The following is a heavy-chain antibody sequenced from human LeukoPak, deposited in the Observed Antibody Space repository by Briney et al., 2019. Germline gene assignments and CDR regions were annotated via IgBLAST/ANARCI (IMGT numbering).Heavy chain of an antibody. J-gene: IGHJ4*02. V-gene: IGHV3-74*01. CDR3: ARVRSGYDSETYFDY. D-gene: IGHD5-12*01. Sequence: GGSLRLSCAASGFTFSSYWMHWVRQAPGKGLVWVSRINSDGSSTSYADSVKGRFTISRDNSKNTLYLQMNSLRAEDTAVYYCARVRSGYDSETYFDYWGQGTLVTVSS. CDR1: GFTFSSYW. CDR2: INSDGSST.